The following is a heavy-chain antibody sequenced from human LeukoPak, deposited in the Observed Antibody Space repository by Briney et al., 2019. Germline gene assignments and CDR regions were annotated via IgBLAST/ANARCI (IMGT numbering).Heavy chain of an antibody. CDR1: GFTFSSYS. D-gene: IGHD4-11*01. J-gene: IGHJ6*03. Sequence: GGSLRLSCAASGFTFSSYSMNWVRQAPGKGLEWVAVISYDGSNKYYADSVKGRFTISRDNSKNTLYLQMNSLRSEDTAVYYCAEATTACYMDVWGKGTTVTVSS. V-gene: IGHV3-30*18. CDR2: ISYDGSNK. CDR3: AEATTACYMDV.